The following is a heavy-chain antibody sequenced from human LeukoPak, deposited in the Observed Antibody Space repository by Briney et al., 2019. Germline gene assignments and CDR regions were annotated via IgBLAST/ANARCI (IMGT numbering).Heavy chain of an antibody. D-gene: IGHD5-12*01. CDR2: MNPNSGNT. V-gene: IGHV1-8*03. CDR3: ARGQVATIRGDDAFDI. CDR1: GYTFTSYG. J-gene: IGHJ3*02. Sequence: ASVKVSCKASGYTFTSYGISWVRQATGQGLEWMGWMNPNSGNTGYAQKFQGRVTITRNTSISTAYMELSSLRSEDTAVYYCARGQVATIRGDDAFDIWGQGTMVTASS.